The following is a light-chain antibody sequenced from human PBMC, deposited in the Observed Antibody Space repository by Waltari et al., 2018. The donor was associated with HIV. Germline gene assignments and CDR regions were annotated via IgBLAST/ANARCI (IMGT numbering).Light chain of an antibody. CDR2: GAS. CDR3: QQYNNWPGIT. CDR1: QSINNN. J-gene: IGKJ3*01. Sequence: EILMTQSPATLSVSPGERATLSCRASQSINNNLARYQQKPGQAHRLLIYGASTGATGIPARFSGSGSGTEFTLTISSLQSEDFAVYYCQQYNNWPGITFGPGTKVDIK. V-gene: IGKV3-15*01.